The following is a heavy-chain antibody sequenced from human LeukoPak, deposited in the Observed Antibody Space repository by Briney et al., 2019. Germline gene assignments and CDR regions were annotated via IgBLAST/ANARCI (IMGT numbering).Heavy chain of an antibody. CDR3: AGVPDDGDYGGWYFDL. CDR2: IYYTGST. Sequence: IPSETLSLTCTVSGGSTSRYYWSWIRQPPGKGLEWIGHIYYTGSTYYNPSLKSRVTISVDTSRNQFSLNLRSVTAADAAVYYCAGVPDDGDYGGWYFDLWGRGTLVTVSS. D-gene: IGHD4-17*01. V-gene: IGHV4-59*01. CDR1: GGSTSRYY. J-gene: IGHJ2*01.